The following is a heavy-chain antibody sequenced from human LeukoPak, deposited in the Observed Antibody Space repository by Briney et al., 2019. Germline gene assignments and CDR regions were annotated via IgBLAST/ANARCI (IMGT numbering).Heavy chain of an antibody. CDR2: IYYSGST. J-gene: IGHJ4*02. V-gene: IGHV4-39*07. D-gene: IGHD5-12*01. CDR1: GGSISSSSYY. Sequence: PSETLSLTCTVSGGSISSSSYYWGWIRQPPGKGLEWIGSIYYSGSTYYNPSLKSRVTISVDTSKNQFSLKLSSVTAADTAVYYCARGRAYSGYDFDYWGQGTLVTVSS. CDR3: ARGRAYSGYDFDY.